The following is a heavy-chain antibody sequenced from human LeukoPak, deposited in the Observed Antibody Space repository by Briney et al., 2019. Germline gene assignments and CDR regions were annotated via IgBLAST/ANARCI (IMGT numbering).Heavy chain of an antibody. CDR3: ARVRPGIAATGTWAAPV. CDR2: VHHSGSI. Sequence: SETLSLTCTVSGYSISSGYWWCWIRQSPGMGLEWIGSVHHSGSIYYNPSFKSRVTISVDTSKNQFSLKLSSVTAADTAVYYCARVRPGIAATGTWAAPVWGQGTLVTVSS. V-gene: IGHV4-38-2*02. J-gene: IGHJ4*02. D-gene: IGHD6-13*01. CDR1: GYSISSGYW.